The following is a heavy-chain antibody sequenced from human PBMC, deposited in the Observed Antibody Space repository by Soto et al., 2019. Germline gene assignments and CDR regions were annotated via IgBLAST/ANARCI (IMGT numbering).Heavy chain of an antibody. D-gene: IGHD6-13*01. Sequence: ASVKVSCKASGGTFSSYAISWVRQAPGQGLEWMGGIIPIFGTANYAQKFQGRVTITADESTSTAYMELSSLRSEDTAVYYCARVPWPSSSAGPWGQGTLVTVSS. J-gene: IGHJ5*02. CDR3: ARVPWPSSSAGP. V-gene: IGHV1-69*13. CDR2: IIPIFGTA. CDR1: GGTFSSYA.